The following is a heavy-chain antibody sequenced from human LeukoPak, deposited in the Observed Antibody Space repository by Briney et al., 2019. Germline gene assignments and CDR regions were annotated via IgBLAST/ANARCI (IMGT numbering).Heavy chain of an antibody. Sequence: GASVRVSCKASGYTFTSYDINWVRQATGQGLEWMGWMNPNSGNTGYAQKFQGRVTMTRNTSISTAYMELSSLRSEDTAVYYCAIILTGYYRNAFDIWGQGTMVTVSS. CDR1: GYTFTSYD. CDR2: MNPNSGNT. J-gene: IGHJ3*02. V-gene: IGHV1-8*01. D-gene: IGHD3-9*01. CDR3: AIILTGYYRNAFDI.